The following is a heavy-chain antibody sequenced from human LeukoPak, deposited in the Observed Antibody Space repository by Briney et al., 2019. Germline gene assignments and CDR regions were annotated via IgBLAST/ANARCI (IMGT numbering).Heavy chain of an antibody. CDR2: ISGDGGST. D-gene: IGHD2-8*01. Sequence: GGSLRLSCAASGFTFDDYAMHWVRQAPGKGLEWVSLISGDGGSTFADSVRGRFTISRDNSKNSLSLQMNSLTTEDTALYYCAKEEYSHTTNYFDNWGQGILVTVSS. CDR3: AKEEYSHTTNYFDN. CDR1: GFTFDDYA. J-gene: IGHJ4*02. V-gene: IGHV3-43*02.